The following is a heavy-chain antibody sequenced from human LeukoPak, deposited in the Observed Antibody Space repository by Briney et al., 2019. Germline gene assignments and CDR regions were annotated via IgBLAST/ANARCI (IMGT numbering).Heavy chain of an antibody. CDR2: IYYSGST. J-gene: IGHJ5*02. CDR3: ARALYCSSTSCPNWFDP. V-gene: IGHV4-59*01. CDR1: GGSISSYY. Sequence: PPETLSLTCTVSGGSISSYYWSWIRQPPGKGLEWIGYIYYSGSTNYNPSLKSRVTISVDTSKNQFSLKLSSVTAADTAVYYCARALYCSSTSCPNWFDPWGQGTLVTVSS. D-gene: IGHD2-2*01.